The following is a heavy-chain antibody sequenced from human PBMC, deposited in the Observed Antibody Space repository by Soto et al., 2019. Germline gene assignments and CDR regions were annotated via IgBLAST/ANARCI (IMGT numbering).Heavy chain of an antibody. V-gene: IGHV4-4*02. CDR3: ATLPPRIELAVLPIPT. Sequence: QVQLQESGPGLVKPSGTLSLTCAVSGGSISSTNWWSWVRQSPGKGLEWIGEIYHSGSTNYNPSLGGRATISVDKSNNQFSLKIRSVTAADTAMYYCATLPPRIELAVLPIPTWGQGTLVTVTS. CDR2: IYHSGST. CDR1: GGSISSTNW. J-gene: IGHJ4*02. D-gene: IGHD2-2*02.